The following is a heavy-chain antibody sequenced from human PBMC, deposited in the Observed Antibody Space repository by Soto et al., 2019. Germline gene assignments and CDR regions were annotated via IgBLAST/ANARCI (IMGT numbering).Heavy chain of an antibody. Sequence: QVQLVQSGAEVKKPGSSVKVSCKASGGTFSSYAISWVRQAPGQGLEWLGGIIPIFGTANYAQKFQGRVTIAADESTSTAYMELSSLRSEDTAVYYCASEWGRGGSSSRSFDYWGQGTLVAVAS. CDR3: ASEWGRGGSSSRSFDY. CDR2: IIPIFGTA. D-gene: IGHD6-6*01. V-gene: IGHV1-69*01. J-gene: IGHJ4*02. CDR1: GGTFSSYA.